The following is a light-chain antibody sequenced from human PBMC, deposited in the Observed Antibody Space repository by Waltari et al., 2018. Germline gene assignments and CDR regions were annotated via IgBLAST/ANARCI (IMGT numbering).Light chain of an antibody. CDR2: AAS. J-gene: IGKJ5*01. V-gene: IGKV3-11*01. Sequence: EIVLTQSPATLSLSPGERATLSCKASQNFNNYLAWYQQKPGQAPRLLIYAASNRATGIPARFSGSWSETDFTLTISSLEPEDVAVYYCLQRAPLPPMVTFGQGTRVEIK. CDR1: QNFNNY. CDR3: LQRAPLPPMVT.